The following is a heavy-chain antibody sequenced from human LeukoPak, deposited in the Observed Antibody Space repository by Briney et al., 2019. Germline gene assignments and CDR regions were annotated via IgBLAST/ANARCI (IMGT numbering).Heavy chain of an antibody. CDR1: GGSFSGYY. CDR2: INHSGST. CDR3: ASLWPYQLSAFDI. V-gene: IGHV4-34*01. D-gene: IGHD2-2*01. J-gene: IGHJ3*02. Sequence: SETLSPTCAAYGGSFSGYYWSWIRQPPGKGLEWIGEINHSGSTNYNPSLKSRVTISVDTSKNQFSLKLSSVTAADTAVYYCASLWPYQLSAFDIWGQGTLVTVSS.